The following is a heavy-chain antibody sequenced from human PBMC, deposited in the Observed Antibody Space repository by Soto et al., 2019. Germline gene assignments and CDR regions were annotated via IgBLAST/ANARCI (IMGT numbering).Heavy chain of an antibody. Sequence: PSQTLSLTCAISGDSVSSNNAAWNWIRQSPSRGLEWLGRTYYRSKWYNDYAVPVKSRITINPDTSKNQFSLQLNSVTPEDTAVYYCARGVAAPTWGNDYGMDVWGQGTTVTVSS. D-gene: IGHD6-19*01. J-gene: IGHJ6*02. CDR1: GDSVSSNNAA. CDR2: TYYRSKWYN. V-gene: IGHV6-1*01. CDR3: ARGVAAPTWGNDYGMDV.